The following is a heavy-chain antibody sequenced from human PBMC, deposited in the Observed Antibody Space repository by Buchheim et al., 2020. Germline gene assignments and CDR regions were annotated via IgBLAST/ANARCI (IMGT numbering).Heavy chain of an antibody. V-gene: IGHV3-7*01. CDR3: ARALRSYESDGYDYGWSFDL. D-gene: IGHD3-22*01. J-gene: IGHJ2*01. CDR2: IKQDGSEE. Sequence: EVQLVESGGGLVQPGASLRLSCAASGFTFSSYWMSWVRQAPGKGLEWVANIKQDGSEEHYVDSVKGRFIISRDNAKNSLLLPMNSLRAEDTAVYYCARALRSYESDGYDYGWSFDLWGRGTL. CDR1: GFTFSSYW.